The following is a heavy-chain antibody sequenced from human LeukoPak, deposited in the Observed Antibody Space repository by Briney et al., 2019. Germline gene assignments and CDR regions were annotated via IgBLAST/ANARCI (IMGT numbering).Heavy chain of an antibody. D-gene: IGHD3-16*01. V-gene: IGHV3-30-3*01. CDR2: TSYDGNNK. CDR1: GFTFSSYA. CDR3: ARDRGDYYGMDV. J-gene: IGHJ6*02. Sequence: PGGSLRLSCAASGFTFSSYAMHWVRQAPGKGLEWVAVTSYDGNNKYYADSVKGRFTISRDISKNTLYLQMNSLRAEDTAVYYCARDRGDYYGMDVWGQGTTVTVSS.